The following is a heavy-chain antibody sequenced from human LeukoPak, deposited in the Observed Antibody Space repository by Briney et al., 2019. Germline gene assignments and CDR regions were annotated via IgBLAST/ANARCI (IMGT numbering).Heavy chain of an antibody. V-gene: IGHV4-59*03. CDR3: AKFSSQLLKTGGFYS. CDR2: IFDSENS. J-gene: IGHJ4*02. CDR1: GDSISSYY. D-gene: IGHD1-26*01. Sequence: SETLSLTCTVSGDSISSYYWSWIRQPPGKGLEWIGYIFDSENSKYNPSLESRVIISVDTSKDQLSLKLTSVTAADTAVYYCAKFSSQLLKTGGFYSRGQGTLVTVFS.